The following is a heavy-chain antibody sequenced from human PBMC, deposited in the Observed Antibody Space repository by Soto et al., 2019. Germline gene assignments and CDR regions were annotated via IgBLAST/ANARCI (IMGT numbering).Heavy chain of an antibody. CDR1: GFTFSSYA. D-gene: IGHD3-22*01. Sequence: PGGSLRLSCAASGFTFSSYAMSWVRQAPGKGLEWVSAISGSGGSTYYADSVKGRFTISRDNSKNTLYLQMNSLRAEDTAVYYCAKPSTRDYYDSSGSNPMEYWGQGTLVTVS. CDR2: ISGSGGST. J-gene: IGHJ4*02. V-gene: IGHV3-23*01. CDR3: AKPSTRDYYDSSGSNPMEY.